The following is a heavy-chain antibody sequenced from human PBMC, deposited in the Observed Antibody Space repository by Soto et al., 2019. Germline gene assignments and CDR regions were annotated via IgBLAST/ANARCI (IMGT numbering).Heavy chain of an antibody. D-gene: IGHD2-15*01. Sequence: EVQLVESGGGLVEPGGSLRLSCAASGFTFSDHYMDWVRQAPGKGLEWIGRVRNKANSYTTEYAASVRGRFTVSRDDSTNSMYLQMNRLTTEDTAMYYCVRNLASGGTYYFDYWGQGTLVTVSS. V-gene: IGHV3-72*01. J-gene: IGHJ4*02. CDR1: GFTFSDHY. CDR3: VRNLASGGTYYFDY. CDR2: VRNKANSYTT.